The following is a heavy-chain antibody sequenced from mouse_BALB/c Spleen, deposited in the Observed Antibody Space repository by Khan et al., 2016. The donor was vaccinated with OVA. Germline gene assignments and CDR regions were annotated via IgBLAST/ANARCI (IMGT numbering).Heavy chain of an antibody. CDR3: ARHGSNSWFAY. J-gene: IGHJ3*01. CDR1: GYSFTSYY. CDR2: IDPFNGGS. D-gene: IGHD1-1*01. V-gene: IGHV1-31*01. Sequence: VQLKQSGPELMKPGASVKISCKASGYSFTSYYIHWVKQSHGKTLEWIGYIDPFNGGSTYNQKFKVKATLTVDKSSSTAYMHLSSLTSEDSAVYYCARHGSNSWFAYWGQGTLVTASA.